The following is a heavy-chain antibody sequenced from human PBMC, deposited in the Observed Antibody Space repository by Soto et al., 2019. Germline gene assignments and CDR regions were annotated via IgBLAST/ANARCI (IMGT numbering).Heavy chain of an antibody. J-gene: IGHJ5*02. Sequence: GSLRLSCAASGFTFSTYVMSWVRQAPGKGLEWVSVISGNGIVTYYADSVKGRFTISRDNSRNTLYVQMNSLRAEDTAVYYCAKFGQGRRSWFDPWGQGTLVTVSS. D-gene: IGHD3-10*01. CDR1: GFTFSTYV. CDR2: ISGNGIVT. CDR3: AKFGQGRRSWFDP. V-gene: IGHV3-23*01.